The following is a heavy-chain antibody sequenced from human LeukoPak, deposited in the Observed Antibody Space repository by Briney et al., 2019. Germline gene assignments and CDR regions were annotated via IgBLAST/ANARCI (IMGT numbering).Heavy chain of an antibody. D-gene: IGHD3-16*02. V-gene: IGHV4-39*07. CDR3: ARDISYDYVWGSYPNDAFDI. CDR1: GGSISSSSYY. J-gene: IGHJ3*02. CDR2: IYYSGST. Sequence: SETLSLTCTVSGGSISSSSYYWGWIRQPPGKGLEWIGSIYYSGSTYHNPSLKSRVTISVDTSKNQFSLKLSSVTAADTAVYYCARDISYDYVWGSYPNDAFDIWGQGTMVTVSS.